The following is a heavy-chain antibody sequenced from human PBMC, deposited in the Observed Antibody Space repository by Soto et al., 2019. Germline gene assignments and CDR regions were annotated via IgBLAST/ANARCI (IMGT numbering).Heavy chain of an antibody. J-gene: IGHJ4*02. CDR1: GGSFSGYY. CDR2: INHSGST. Sequence: SETLSLTCAVYGGSFSGYYWSWIRQPPGKGLEWIGEINHSGSTNYNPSLKSRVTISVDTSKNQFSLKLSSVTAADTAVYYCARETRDNYSNPSFDYWGQGTLVTVSS. CDR3: ARETRDNYSNPSFDY. V-gene: IGHV4-34*01. D-gene: IGHD4-4*01.